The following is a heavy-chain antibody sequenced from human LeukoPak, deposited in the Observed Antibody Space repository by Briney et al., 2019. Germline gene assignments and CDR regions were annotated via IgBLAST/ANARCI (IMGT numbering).Heavy chain of an antibody. CDR2: IKQDGSEK. CDR3: ARRYMDV. J-gene: IGHJ6*03. V-gene: IGHV3-7*01. CDR1: DFIFSTFW. Sequence: GGSLRLSCEGSDFIFSTFWMSWVRQAPGKGLEWVANIKQDGSEKYYVDSVKGRFTISRDNAKNSLYLQMNSLRAEDTAVYYCARRYMDVWGKGTTVTVSS.